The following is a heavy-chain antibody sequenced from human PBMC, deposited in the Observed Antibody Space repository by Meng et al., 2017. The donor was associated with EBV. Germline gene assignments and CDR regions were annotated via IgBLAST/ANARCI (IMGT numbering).Heavy chain of an antibody. V-gene: IGHV1-69*01. D-gene: IGHD3-10*01. J-gene: IGHJ4*02. CDR3: ASESGRGFTPDF. CDR1: GGPFRSDA. CDR2: LIPMSGAP. Sequence: QGQVDHAGAEVKRTGRSVESSCKTSGGPFRSDAVSCVRQGPGQGLEWLGGLIPMSGAPHYAQKFQDRVTITADEYTRTHYMEVSSLRSDDTAMYYCASESGRGFTPDFWGQGTLVTVSS.